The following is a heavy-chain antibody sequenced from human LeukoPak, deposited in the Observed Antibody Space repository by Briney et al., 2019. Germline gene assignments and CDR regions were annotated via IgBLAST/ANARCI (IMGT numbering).Heavy chain of an antibody. V-gene: IGHV3-53*01. Sequence: GGSLRLSCAASGFTFSSNYMSWVRQAPGKGLEWLSLIYSGGSTKYTDSVKGRFTISRDKTKNTLYLQMNSLSAEDTVVYYCAREEDYWGQGTLGTVSS. CDR1: GFTFSSNY. CDR2: IYSGGST. J-gene: IGHJ4*02. CDR3: AREEDY.